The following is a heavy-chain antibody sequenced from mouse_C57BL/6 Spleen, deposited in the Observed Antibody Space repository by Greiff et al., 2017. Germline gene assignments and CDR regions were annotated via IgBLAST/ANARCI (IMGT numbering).Heavy chain of an antibody. CDR3: TREDYSNYFFDD. CDR1: GFTFSSYA. J-gene: IGHJ2*01. CDR2: ISSGGDYI. D-gene: IGHD2-5*01. V-gene: IGHV5-9-1*02. Sequence: EVKLVESGEGLVKPGGSLKLSCAASGFTFSSYAMSWVRQTPEKRLEWVAYISSGGDYIYYADTVKGRFTISRDNARNTLYLQMSSLKSEDTAMYYCTREDYSNYFFDDWGQGTTLTVSS.